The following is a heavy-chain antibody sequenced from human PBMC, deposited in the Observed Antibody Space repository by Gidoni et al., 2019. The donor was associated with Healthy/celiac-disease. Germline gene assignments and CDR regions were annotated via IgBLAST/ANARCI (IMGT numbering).Heavy chain of an antibody. CDR1: GFTFSSYG. V-gene: IGHV3-30*18. D-gene: IGHD3-10*01. CDR3: AKEGVWFGELLSLFDY. Sequence: QVQLVESGGGVVQPGRSLRLSCAASGFTFSSYGMHWLRQAPGKGLEWVAVISYDGSNKYYADSVKGRFTISRDNSKNTLYLQMNSLRDEDTAVYYCAKEGVWFGELLSLFDYWGQGTLVTVSP. CDR2: ISYDGSNK. J-gene: IGHJ4*02.